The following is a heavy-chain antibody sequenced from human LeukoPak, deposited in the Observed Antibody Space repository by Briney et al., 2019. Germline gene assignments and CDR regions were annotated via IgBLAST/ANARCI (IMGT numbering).Heavy chain of an antibody. V-gene: IGHV3-23*01. J-gene: IGHJ4*02. D-gene: IGHD5-24*01. CDR3: AKATRDGYNNFDY. Sequence: GGSLRLSCAASGFTFSSYAMSWVRQAPGKELEWVSAISGSGGSTYYADSVMGRFTISRDNSKNTLYLQMNSLRAEDTAVYYCAKATRDGYNNFDYWGQGTLVTVSS. CDR1: GFTFSSYA. CDR2: ISGSGGST.